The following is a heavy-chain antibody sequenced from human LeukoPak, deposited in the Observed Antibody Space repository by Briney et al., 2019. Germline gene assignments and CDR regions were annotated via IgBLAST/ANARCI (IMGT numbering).Heavy chain of an antibody. D-gene: IGHD6-19*01. CDR1: GGSISSYY. CDR3: AREPPIAVAGTIDY. J-gene: IGHJ4*02. Sequence: PSETLSLTCTVSGGSISSYYWSWIRQPAGKGLEWIGRIYTSGSTNYNPSLKSLVTISVDKSKNQFSLKLSSVTAADTAVYYCAREPPIAVAGTIDYWGQGTLVTVSS. V-gene: IGHV4-4*07. CDR2: IYTSGST.